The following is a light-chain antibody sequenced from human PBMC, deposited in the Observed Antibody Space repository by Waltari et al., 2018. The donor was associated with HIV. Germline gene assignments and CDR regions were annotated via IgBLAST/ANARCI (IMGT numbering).Light chain of an antibody. V-gene: IGKV3-20*01. J-gene: IGKJ1*01. CDR3: QQNGSSPRP. CDR2: AAS. Sequence: VLTHSVGRLTLYAGGNATLPCRDSQSVTNSYLAWYQQKPGQATRLLIYAASSRATGTLDMLSGSGSGTDFTFSTSRLEREDFAVYCCQQNGSSPRPFDQGPKVEIK. CDR1: QSVTNSY.